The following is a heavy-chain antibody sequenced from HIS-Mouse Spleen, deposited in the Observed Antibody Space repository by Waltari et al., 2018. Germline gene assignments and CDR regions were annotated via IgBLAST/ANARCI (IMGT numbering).Heavy chain of an antibody. D-gene: IGHD6-6*01. Sequence: QVQLQESGPGLVKPSETLSLTCTVPGYSISSGSYWAWIRQPPGKGLEWIGSIYHSGSTYYNPSLKSRVTISVDTSKNQFSLKLSSVTAADTAVYYCARAESSSPDAFDIWGQGTMVTVSS. V-gene: IGHV4-38-2*02. CDR2: IYHSGST. J-gene: IGHJ3*02. CDR3: ARAESSSPDAFDI. CDR1: GYSISSGSY.